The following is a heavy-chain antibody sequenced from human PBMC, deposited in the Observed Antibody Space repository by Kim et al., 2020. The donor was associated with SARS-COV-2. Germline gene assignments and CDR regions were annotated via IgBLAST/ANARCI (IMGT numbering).Heavy chain of an antibody. V-gene: IGHV5-51*01. J-gene: IGHJ3*01. D-gene: IGHD3-10*01. CDR3: ARLGITQWGEGDAFAY. CDR1: GYRFSSEW. Sequence: GESLKISCKGSGYRFSSEWIAWVRQKPGKGLEWMGIIYPDDSDTKYGPSFEGLVTISADKSINTVFLHWSSLKASNTAMYYCARLGITQWGEGDAFAYWGQGTMVIVSS. CDR2: IYPDDSDT.